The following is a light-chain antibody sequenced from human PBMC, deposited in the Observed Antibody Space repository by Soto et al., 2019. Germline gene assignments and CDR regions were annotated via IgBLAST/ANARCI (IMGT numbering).Light chain of an antibody. Sequence: QAVVTQPPSVSGAPGQRVTISCTGSRSNIGAGYHVHWYQQLPGTAPKLLIYGNSNRPSGVPDRFSGSKSGTSASLAITGLQAEDEADYYCQSYDRSLSGSVFGGGTKLTVL. J-gene: IGLJ3*02. V-gene: IGLV1-40*01. CDR3: QSYDRSLSGSV. CDR1: RSNIGAGYH. CDR2: GNS.